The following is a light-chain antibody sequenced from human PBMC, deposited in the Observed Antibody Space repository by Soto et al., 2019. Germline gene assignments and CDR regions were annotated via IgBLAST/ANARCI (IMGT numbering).Light chain of an antibody. CDR3: HQYNSYTWT. V-gene: IGKV1-5*01. Sequence: IRMTQSAATLSASLGDRVTITCRASQSVSDWLAWYQQKQGNPPKLLIYDTSRLESAVPSRFSASGYGTEFNLTISGLQTDDFATYYCHQYNSYTWTFGQGTKVDIK. CDR1: QSVSDW. CDR2: DTS. J-gene: IGKJ1*01.